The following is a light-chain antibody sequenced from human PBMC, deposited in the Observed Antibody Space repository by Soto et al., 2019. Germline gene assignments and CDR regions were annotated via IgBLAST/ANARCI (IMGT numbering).Light chain of an antibody. J-gene: IGKJ2*01. Sequence: EVVLTQSPGTLSLSPGERATLSCRASQRVSASYLAWHQQKPGQAPRLLIYGASTRATGFPDRFSGSGSGTDFTLTISRLEPEDFAVYYCQQYDDSATFGQGTKLEIK. V-gene: IGKV3-20*01. CDR2: GAS. CDR1: QRVSASY. CDR3: QQYDDSAT.